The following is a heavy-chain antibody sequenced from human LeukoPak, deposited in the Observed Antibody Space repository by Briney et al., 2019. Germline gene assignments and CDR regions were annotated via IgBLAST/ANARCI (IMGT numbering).Heavy chain of an antibody. CDR2: ISAYNGNT. V-gene: IGHV1-18*04. Sequence: ASVKVSCKASGYTFTGYYMHWVRQAPGQGLEWMGWISAYNGNTIYAQKVKGRVTMTTDTSTSTAYMELSSLRSEDTAVYYCATVAWEIAAAGTWYFQHWGQGTLVTVSS. CDR1: GYTFTGYY. D-gene: IGHD6-13*01. CDR3: ATVAWEIAAAGTWYFQH. J-gene: IGHJ1*01.